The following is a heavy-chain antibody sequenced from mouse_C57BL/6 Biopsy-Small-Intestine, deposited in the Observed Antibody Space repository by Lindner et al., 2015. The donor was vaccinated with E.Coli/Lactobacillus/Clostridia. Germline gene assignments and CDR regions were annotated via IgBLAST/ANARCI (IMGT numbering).Heavy chain of an antibody. V-gene: IGHV1-14*01. CDR2: INPYIDGT. J-gene: IGHJ3*01. Sequence: VQLQESGPELVKPGASVKISCKASGYTFTIYVVHWVKQKPGQGLEWIGYINPYIDGTKYNEKFKGKATLTADKSSSTAYMQLSGLTSEDSAVYFCARQGFVYWGQGTLVTVSA. CDR3: ARQGFVY. CDR1: GYTFTIYV.